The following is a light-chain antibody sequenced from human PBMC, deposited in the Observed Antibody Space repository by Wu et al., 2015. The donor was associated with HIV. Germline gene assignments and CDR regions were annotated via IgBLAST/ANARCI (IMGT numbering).Light chain of an antibody. CDR2: AAS. J-gene: IGKJ2*01. V-gene: IGKV1-6*02. Sequence: IEMTQSPPSLSSPVGDSVTVVCRASQGIKKNLGWYQEKKGKAPKLLIFAASSSQSGVPSKFVGGGSGTEFTLTINNLQPEDVATYYCLQDYSLPFTFGQGTTV. CDR1: QGIKKN. CDR3: LQDYSLPFT.